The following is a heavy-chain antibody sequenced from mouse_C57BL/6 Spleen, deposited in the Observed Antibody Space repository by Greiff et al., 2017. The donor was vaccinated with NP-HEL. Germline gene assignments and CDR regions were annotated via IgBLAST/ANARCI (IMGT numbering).Heavy chain of an antibody. CDR2: ISSGGSYT. CDR3: ARHDDGNDYFDY. CDR1: GFTFSSYG. V-gene: IGHV5-6*01. J-gene: IGHJ2*01. D-gene: IGHD2-1*01. Sequence: EVQGVESGGDLVKPGGSLKLSCAASGFTFSSYGMSWVRQTPDKRLEWVATISSGGSYTYYPDSVKGRFTISRDNAKNTLYLQMSSLKSEDTAMYYCARHDDGNDYFDYWGQGTTLTVSS.